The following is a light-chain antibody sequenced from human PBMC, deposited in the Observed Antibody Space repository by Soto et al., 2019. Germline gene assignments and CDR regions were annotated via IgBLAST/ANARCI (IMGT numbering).Light chain of an antibody. CDR3: FSFTSTNTHV. J-gene: IGLJ1*01. CDR2: ETS. Sequence: QSVLTQPASVSGSPGQSVTISCTGTSSDFGSYKFVSWYQHHPGKVPKVIIYETSKRPSGVSDRFSGSKSGNTASLTISGLQAEDEADYYCFSFTSTNTHVFGSGTKLT. CDR1: SSDFGSYKF. V-gene: IGLV2-23*01.